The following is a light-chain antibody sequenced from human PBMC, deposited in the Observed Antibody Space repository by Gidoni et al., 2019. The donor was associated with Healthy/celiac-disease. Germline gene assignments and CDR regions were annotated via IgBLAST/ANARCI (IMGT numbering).Light chain of an antibody. J-gene: IGKJ1*01. CDR2: AAS. Sequence: IQMTHSPSSLSASVGNRVTITCRASQSISSYLNWYQQKPGKAPKLLIYAASSLQSGVPSRFSGSGSGTDFTLTISSLQPEDFATYYCQQSYSTRWTFGQGTKVEIK. CDR3: QQSYSTRWT. CDR1: QSISSY. V-gene: IGKV1-39*01.